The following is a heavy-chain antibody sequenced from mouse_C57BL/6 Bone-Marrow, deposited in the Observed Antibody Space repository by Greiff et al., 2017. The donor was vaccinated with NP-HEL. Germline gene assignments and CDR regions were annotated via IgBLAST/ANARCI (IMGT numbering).Heavy chain of an antibody. Sequence: EVQLQQSGPELVKPGASVKIPCKASGYTFTDYNMDWVKQSHGKSLEWIGDINPNNGGTNYNQKFKGKATLTVDKSSSTAYMELRSLTSEDTAVYYCARRGLLRYPYYFDYWGQGTTLTVSS. J-gene: IGHJ2*01. V-gene: IGHV1-18*01. CDR3: ARRGLLRYPYYFDY. CDR1: GYTFTDYN. D-gene: IGHD1-1*01. CDR2: INPNNGGT.